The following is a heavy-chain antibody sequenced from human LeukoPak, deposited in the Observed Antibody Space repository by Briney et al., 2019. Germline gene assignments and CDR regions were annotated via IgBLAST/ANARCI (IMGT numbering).Heavy chain of an antibody. D-gene: IGHD3-3*01. CDR3: ARASNYDFWSGYPYYYYYMDV. CDR2: IIPIFGTA. CDR1: GGTFSSYA. J-gene: IGHJ6*03. Sequence: SVKVSCKASGGTFSSYAISWVRQAPGQGLEWMGGIIPIFGTANYAQKFQGRVTITTDESTSTAYMELSSLRSEDTAVYYCARASNYDFWSGYPYYYYYMDVWGKGTTVTVSS. V-gene: IGHV1-69*05.